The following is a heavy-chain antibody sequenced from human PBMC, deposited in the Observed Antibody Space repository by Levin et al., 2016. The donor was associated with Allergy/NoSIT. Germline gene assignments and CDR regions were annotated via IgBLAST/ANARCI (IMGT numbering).Heavy chain of an antibody. CDR3: ARDCSSTSPYYYYGMDV. Sequence: WVRQAPGQGLEWMGGIIPIFGTANYAQKFQGRVTITADKSTSTAYMELSSLRSEDTAVYYCARDCSSTSPYYYYGMDVWGQGTTVTRLL. D-gene: IGHD2-2*01. J-gene: IGHJ6*02. V-gene: IGHV1-69*06. CDR2: IIPIFGTA.